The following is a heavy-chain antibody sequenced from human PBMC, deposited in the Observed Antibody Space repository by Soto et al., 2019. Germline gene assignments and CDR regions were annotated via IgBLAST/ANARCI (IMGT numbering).Heavy chain of an antibody. CDR2: IVSAGDK. CDR1: GFTFSSYD. Sequence: EVQLVESGGGLVQPGGSLRLSCAASGFTFSSYDMHWVRQATGKGLEWVSAIVSAGDKYYPGSVKGRLTISREDAKNSLYVQVNSVRGGDASVYYCARGAGTVRGMLSWGMDVWGQGTTVTVSS. CDR3: ARGAGTVRGMLSWGMDV. V-gene: IGHV3-13*01. D-gene: IGHD3-10*01. J-gene: IGHJ6*02.